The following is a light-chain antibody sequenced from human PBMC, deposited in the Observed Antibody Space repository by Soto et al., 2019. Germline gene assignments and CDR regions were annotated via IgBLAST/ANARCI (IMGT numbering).Light chain of an antibody. J-gene: IGKJ5*01. V-gene: IGKV3-11*01. CDR1: QSVSSY. CDR2: DAS. Sequence: ENFFAPSPTNLSFSPAEKATPSRPASQSVSSYLAWYQQKPGQAPRLLIYDASNRATGIPARFSGSGSGTDFTLTISSLEPEDFAVYYCQQYNNWPPITFGQGTRLEIK. CDR3: QQYNNWPPIT.